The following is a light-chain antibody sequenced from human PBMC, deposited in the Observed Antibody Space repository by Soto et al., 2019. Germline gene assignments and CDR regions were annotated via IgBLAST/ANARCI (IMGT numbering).Light chain of an antibody. CDR2: GAS. V-gene: IGKV3-20*01. Sequence: EIVLTQSAGTLSLSRGGRPTLSCRASQSVSSSYLAWYQQKPGQAPRLLIYGASSRATGIPGRFIGCGSGTDFTLTISRLEPEDFAVYYCQQYGSSPLTFGGGTKVDIK. CDR3: QQYGSSPLT. J-gene: IGKJ4*01. CDR1: QSVSSSY.